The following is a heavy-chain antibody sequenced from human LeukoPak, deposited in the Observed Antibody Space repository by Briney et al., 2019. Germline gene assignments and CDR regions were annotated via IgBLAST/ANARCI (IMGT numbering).Heavy chain of an antibody. Sequence: GESLKISCKTSGYKFSNFWIGGVRQTPGNGLDWMGVLYPDDSDTRYSPSFQGQVTISADKSIRTAYLQWRSLKASDTGVYYCARGRGAFHGYENFDFWGQGTPVTVSS. CDR1: GYKFSNFW. CDR2: LYPDDSDT. D-gene: IGHD5-12*01. CDR3: ARGRGAFHGYENFDF. J-gene: IGHJ4*02. V-gene: IGHV5-51*01.